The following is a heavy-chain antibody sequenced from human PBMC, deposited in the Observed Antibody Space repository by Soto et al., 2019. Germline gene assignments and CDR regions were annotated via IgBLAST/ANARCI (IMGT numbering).Heavy chain of an antibody. V-gene: IGHV3-21*01. J-gene: IGHJ6*03. D-gene: IGHD3-9*01. CDR1: GFTFSSYS. CDR3: ARSMNVLRYFDWLLDPYYYYYYMDV. Sequence: GESLRLSCAASGFTFSSYSMNWVRQAPGKGLEWVSSISSSSSYIYYADSVKGRFTISRDNAKNSLYLQMNSLRAEDTAVYYCARSMNVLRYFDWLLDPYYYYYYMDVWGKGTTVTVSS. CDR2: ISSSSSYI.